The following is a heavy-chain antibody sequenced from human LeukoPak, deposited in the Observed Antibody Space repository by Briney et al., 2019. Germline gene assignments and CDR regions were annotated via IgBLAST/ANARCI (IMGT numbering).Heavy chain of an antibody. CDR2: IYYSGST. CDR1: GGSISSGGYY. CDR3: ASSPGYSSGWPHYYYYMDV. J-gene: IGHJ6*03. V-gene: IGHV4-31*11. D-gene: IGHD6-19*01. Sequence: PSQTLSLTCAVSGGSISSGGYYWSRIRQHPGKGLEWIGYIYYSGSTYYNPSLKSRVTISVDTSKNQFSLKLSSVTAADTAVYYCASSPGYSSGWPHYYYYMDVWGKGTTVTVSS.